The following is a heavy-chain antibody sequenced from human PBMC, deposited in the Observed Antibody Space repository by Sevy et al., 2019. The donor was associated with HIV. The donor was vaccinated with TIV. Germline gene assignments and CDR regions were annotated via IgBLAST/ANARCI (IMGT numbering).Heavy chain of an antibody. CDR1: GFTFSSFE. CDR3: WERGGHYDLGMDV. CDR2: ISSSGSTI. V-gene: IGHV3-48*03. J-gene: IGHJ6*02. D-gene: IGHD3-3*01. Sequence: GGSLRLSCAASGFTFSSFEMTWVRQAPGKGLEWVSYISSSGSTIYYTNSVKGRFTISRDNAKNSLYLQMNSLRAEDTAGYYCWERGGHYDLGMDVWGQGTTGTVSS.